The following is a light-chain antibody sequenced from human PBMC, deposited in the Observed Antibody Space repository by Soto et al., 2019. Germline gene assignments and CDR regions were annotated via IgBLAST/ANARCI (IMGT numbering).Light chain of an antibody. CDR3: QQYYSYPGLT. V-gene: IGKV1-8*01. Sequence: AIRMTQSPSSLSASTGDRVTITCRASQGISSYLAWYQQKPGKAPKLLIYAASTLQSGVPSRFSGSGSGTDLTLTISCLQSEDFATYYCQQYYSYPGLTFGGGTKVEIK. CDR2: AAS. CDR1: QGISSY. J-gene: IGKJ4*01.